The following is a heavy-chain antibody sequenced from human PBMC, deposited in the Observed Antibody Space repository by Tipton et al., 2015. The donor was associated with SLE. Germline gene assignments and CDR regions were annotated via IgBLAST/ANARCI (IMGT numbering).Heavy chain of an antibody. CDR1: GDTFSNYA. CDR2: IIPFFGTA. Sequence: QSGPEVKKPGSSVKVSCKASGDTFSNYAFTWVRQAPGQGLEWVGGIIPFFGTANSAQKFQGRVTITADESTSTAYMELSSLRSEDTAVYYCAATTHFGGHSGNYFGLDVWGQGTTVTVSS. J-gene: IGHJ6*02. V-gene: IGHV1-69*01. CDR3: AATTHFGGHSGNYFGLDV. D-gene: IGHD4-23*01.